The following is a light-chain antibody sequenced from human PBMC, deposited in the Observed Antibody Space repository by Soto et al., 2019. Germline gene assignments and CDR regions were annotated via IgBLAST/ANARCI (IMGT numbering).Light chain of an antibody. CDR3: QQYSSFSRT. CDR2: DAS. CDR1: QSISTW. V-gene: IGKV1-5*01. J-gene: IGKJ1*01. Sequence: DIQMTQSPSTLAASVGDRVTITCRASQSISTWLAWYQQKPGKAPELLIYDASTLESGVPSRFSGSGSGTEFSLTISSLQPDDFATFYCQQYSSFSRTFGQGTK.